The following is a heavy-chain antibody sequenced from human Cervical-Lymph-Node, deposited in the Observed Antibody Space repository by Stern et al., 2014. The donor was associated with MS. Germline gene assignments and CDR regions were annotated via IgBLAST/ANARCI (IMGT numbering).Heavy chain of an antibody. CDR2: IGAYNGNT. CDR3: AVNWNYDDYYYYNMDV. D-gene: IGHD1-7*01. Sequence: DQLVESAGEVKKPGASVKVSCKASGFTFTSYGTSWVRQAPGQGLEWMGWIGAYNGNTKYAQKLEGRVRLTTDIATNTGYMELRSLRPDDTAVYYCAVNWNYDDYYYYNMDVWGQGTTVTVSS. V-gene: IGHV1-18*01. CDR1: GFTFTSYG. J-gene: IGHJ6*02.